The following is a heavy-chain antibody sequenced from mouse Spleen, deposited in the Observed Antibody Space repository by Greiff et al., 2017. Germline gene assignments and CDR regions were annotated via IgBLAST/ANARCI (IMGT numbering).Heavy chain of an antibody. Sequence: DVQLVESGEGLVKPGGSLKLSCAASGFTFSSYAMSWVRQTPEKRLEWVAYISSGGDYIYYADTVKGRFTISRDNARNTLYLQMSSLKSEDTAMYYCTRGDWDAWFAYWGQGTLVTVSA. V-gene: IGHV5-9-1*02. CDR3: TRGDWDAWFAY. D-gene: IGHD4-1*01. CDR1: GFTFSSYA. CDR2: ISSGGDYI. J-gene: IGHJ3*01.